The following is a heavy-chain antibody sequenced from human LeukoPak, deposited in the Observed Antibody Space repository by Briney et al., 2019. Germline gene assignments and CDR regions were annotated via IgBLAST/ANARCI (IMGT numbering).Heavy chain of an antibody. D-gene: IGHD6-13*01. CDR2: ISGSGGST. CDR3: PKDPRSSSSQGALDS. V-gene: IGHV3-23*01. Sequence: PGGSLGLSCAASGFTFSSYAMSWVRQAPGKGLEWVLGISGSGGSTYFADSVKGRFTISRDNSKNMLYLQMNSLRAEDTAVYYFPKDPRSSSSQGALDSGGQGTLVTVS. J-gene: IGHJ4*02. CDR1: GFTFSSYA.